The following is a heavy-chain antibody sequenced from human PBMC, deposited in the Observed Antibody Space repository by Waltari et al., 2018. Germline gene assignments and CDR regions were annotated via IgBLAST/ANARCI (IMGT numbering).Heavy chain of an antibody. D-gene: IGHD5-18*01. V-gene: IGHV3-7*01. Sequence: EVQLVESGGGLVQPGGSLRLSCAASGFTFSSYWMSWVRQAPGKGLEWVANRKQDGSQKHYVDSVKGRFTVYRDNAKNSLYLQMNSLRAEDTAVYYCARGYSYGYYLDYWGQGTLVTVSS. J-gene: IGHJ4*02. CDR3: ARGYSYGYYLDY. CDR2: RKQDGSQK. CDR1: GFTFSSYW.